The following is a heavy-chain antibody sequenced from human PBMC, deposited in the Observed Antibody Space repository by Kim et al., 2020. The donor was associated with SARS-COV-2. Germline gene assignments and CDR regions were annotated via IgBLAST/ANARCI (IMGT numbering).Heavy chain of an antibody. D-gene: IGHD3-3*01. J-gene: IGHJ4*02. CDR3: AKDRFRSFDY. CDR2: ST. V-gene: IGHV3-23*01. Sequence: STDYADSVKGRFTISRDNSKNTLYLQMNSLRAEDTAVYYCAKDRFRSFDYWGQGTLVTVSS.